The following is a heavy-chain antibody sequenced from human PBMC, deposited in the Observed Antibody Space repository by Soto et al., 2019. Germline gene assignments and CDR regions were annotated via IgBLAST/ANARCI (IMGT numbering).Heavy chain of an antibody. CDR1: GFTFSSYG. D-gene: IGHD5-12*01. CDR2: IWYDGSNK. V-gene: IGHV3-33*01. J-gene: IGHJ4*02. CDR3: ARGMEWLRLLPLGY. Sequence: QVQLVESGGGVVQPGRSLRLSCAASGFTFSSYGMHWVRQAPGKGLEWVAVIWYDGSNKYYADSVKGRFTISRDNSKNTLYLQMNSLRAEDTAVYYCARGMEWLRLLPLGYWGQGTLVTVSS.